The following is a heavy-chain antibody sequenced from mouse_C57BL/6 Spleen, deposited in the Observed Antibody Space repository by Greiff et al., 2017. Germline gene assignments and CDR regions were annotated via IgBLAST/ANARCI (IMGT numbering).Heavy chain of an antibody. CDR2: IDPENGDT. CDR3: TRSTLVTRAFDY. J-gene: IGHJ2*01. CDR1: GFNIKDDY. D-gene: IGHD2-2*01. V-gene: IGHV14-4*01. Sequence: EVQLQQSGAELVRPGASVKLSCTASGFNIKDDYMHWVQQRPEQGLEWIGWIDPENGDTEYASKFQGKATITADTSSNTAYLQLSSLTSEDTAVYYCTRSTLVTRAFDYGGQGTTLTVSS.